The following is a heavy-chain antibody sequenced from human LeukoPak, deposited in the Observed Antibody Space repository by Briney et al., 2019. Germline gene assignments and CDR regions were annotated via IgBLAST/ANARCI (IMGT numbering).Heavy chain of an antibody. Sequence: GGSLRLSCAASGFTFSDYYMSWIRQAPGKGLEWVSYISSSGSTIYYADSVKGRFTISRDNAKNSLYLQMNSLRAEDTAVYHCARGYSYGYVSWYYFDYWGQGTLVTVSS. CDR3: ARGYSYGYVSWYYFDY. V-gene: IGHV3-11*04. J-gene: IGHJ4*02. CDR2: ISSSGSTI. CDR1: GFTFSDYY. D-gene: IGHD5-18*01.